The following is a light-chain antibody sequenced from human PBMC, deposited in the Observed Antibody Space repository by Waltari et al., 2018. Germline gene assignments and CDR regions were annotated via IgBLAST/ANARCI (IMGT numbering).Light chain of an antibody. CDR3: QQYNSYVT. CDR1: QSLSTW. V-gene: IGKV1-5*03. J-gene: IGKJ3*01. CDR2: KAS. Sequence: DIQMTQSPSTLSASVGDRVTITCRASQSLSTWLAWYQQKPGKAPNLLIYKASNLESGVPSRFSGSGSGTEFTLTISSLQPDDFATYYCQQYNSYVTFGPGTKVDIK.